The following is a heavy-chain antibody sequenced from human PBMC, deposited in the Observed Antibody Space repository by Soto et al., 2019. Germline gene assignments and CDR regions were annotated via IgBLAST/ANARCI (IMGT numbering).Heavy chain of an antibody. CDR1: GGSISGYY. J-gene: IGHJ5*02. Sequence: SETLSLTCTVSGGSISGYYWSWIRQPPGKGLEWIGYIYFSGSANYKPSLESRVTISVDKSKNRFSLILTSVTAADTATYYCARRTTGSGWYPMFDTWGQGALVTVS. CDR2: IYFSGSA. D-gene: IGHD6-19*01. V-gene: IGHV4-59*12. CDR3: ARRTTGSGWYPMFDT.